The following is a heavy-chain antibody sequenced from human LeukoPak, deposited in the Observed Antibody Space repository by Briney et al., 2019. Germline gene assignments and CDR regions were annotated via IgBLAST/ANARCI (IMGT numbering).Heavy chain of an antibody. CDR3: ASHRNPINYGGNSGDAFDI. CDR2: INPNSGGT. J-gene: IGHJ3*02. Sequence: ASVKVSCKASGYTFTGYYMHWVRQAPGQGLEGMGWINPNSGGTNYAQKFQGRVTMTRDTSISPPYMELSTLRSDDTAVYYCASHRNPINYGGNSGDAFDIWGQGTMVTVSS. D-gene: IGHD4-23*01. CDR1: GYTFTGYY. V-gene: IGHV1-2*02.